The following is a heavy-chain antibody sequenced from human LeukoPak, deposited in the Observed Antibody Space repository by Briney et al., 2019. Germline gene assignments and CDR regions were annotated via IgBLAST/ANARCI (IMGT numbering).Heavy chain of an antibody. V-gene: IGHV1-69*04. CDR1: GGTFSSYA. D-gene: IGHD4-17*01. CDR3: ARGPTGLYGDYVHWYFDL. Sequence: SVKVSCKTYGGTFSSYAISWVRQDPGQGLEWMGRIIPILGIANYAQKFQGRVTITADKSTSTAYTELSSLRSEDTAVYYCARGPTGLYGDYVHWYFDLWGRGTLVTVSS. CDR2: IIPILGIA. J-gene: IGHJ2*01.